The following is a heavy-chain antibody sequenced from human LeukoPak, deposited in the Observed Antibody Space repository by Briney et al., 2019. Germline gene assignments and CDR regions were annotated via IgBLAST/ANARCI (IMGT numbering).Heavy chain of an antibody. J-gene: IGHJ6*02. D-gene: IGHD2-2*01. CDR3: ASARGHPARYYYGMDV. CDR2: IYSGGST. Sequence: GGSLRLFCAASGFTVSSNYMSWVRQAPGKGLEWVSVIYSGGSTYYADSVKGRFTISRDNSKDTLYLQMNSLRAEDTAVYYCASARGHPARYYYGMDVWGQGTTVTVSS. V-gene: IGHV3-53*01. CDR1: GFTVSSNY.